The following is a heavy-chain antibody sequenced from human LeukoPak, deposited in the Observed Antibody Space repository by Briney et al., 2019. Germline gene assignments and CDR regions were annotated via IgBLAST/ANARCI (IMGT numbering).Heavy chain of an antibody. Sequence: ASVKVSCKXSGYTFTSYYMHWVRQAPGQGLEWMGIINPSGGSTSYAQKFQGRVTMTRDTSTSTVYMELSSLRSEDTAVYYCARAIAVAGVDYWGQGTLVTVSS. CDR1: GYTFTSYY. D-gene: IGHD6-19*01. CDR3: ARAIAVAGVDY. J-gene: IGHJ4*02. CDR2: INPSGGST. V-gene: IGHV1-46*03.